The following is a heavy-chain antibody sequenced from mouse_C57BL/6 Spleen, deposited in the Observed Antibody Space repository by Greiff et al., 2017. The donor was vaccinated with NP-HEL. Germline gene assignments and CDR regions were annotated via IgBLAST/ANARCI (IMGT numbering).Heavy chain of an antibody. CDR3: ARRDIRTTVVPLDY. CDR2: IDPSDSYT. D-gene: IGHD1-1*01. J-gene: IGHJ2*01. CDR1: GYTFTSYW. Sequence: QVQLQQPGAELVKPGASVKLSCKASGYTFTSYWMQWVKQRPGQGLEWIGEIDPSDSYTNYNQKFKGKATLTVHTSSSTAYMQLSSLTSEESAVYYCARRDIRTTVVPLDYWGQGTTLTVSS. V-gene: IGHV1-50*01.